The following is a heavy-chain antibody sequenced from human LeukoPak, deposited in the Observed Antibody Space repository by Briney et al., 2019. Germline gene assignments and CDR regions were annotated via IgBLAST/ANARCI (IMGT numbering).Heavy chain of an antibody. CDR1: GGTFSSYA. J-gene: IGHJ5*02. CDR3: ARRGYGAHRNWFDP. CDR2: IIPIFGTA. Sequence: GASVKVSCKASGGTFSSYAISWVRQAPGQGLEWMGGIIPIFGTANYAQKFQGRVTITADESTSTAYMELSSLRSEDTAVYYCARRGYGAHRNWFDPWGQGTLVTVSS. V-gene: IGHV1-69*13. D-gene: IGHD4-17*01.